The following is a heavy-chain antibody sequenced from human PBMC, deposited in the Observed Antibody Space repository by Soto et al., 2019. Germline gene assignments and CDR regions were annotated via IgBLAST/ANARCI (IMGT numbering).Heavy chain of an antibody. CDR3: AKDAKDVVVIPAAIPDGDYYHYMDV. CDR1: GFTFDDYA. Sequence: EVQLVESGGGLVQPGRSLRLSCAASGFTFDDYAMHWVRQAPGKGLEWVSGITWNSGNIDYADSVRGRFTISRDNAKNSLYLQMNSLRVEDTALYYCAKDAKDVVVIPAAIPDGDYYHYMDVWGKGTTVTVSS. CDR2: ITWNSGNI. V-gene: IGHV3-9*01. J-gene: IGHJ6*03. D-gene: IGHD2-2*01.